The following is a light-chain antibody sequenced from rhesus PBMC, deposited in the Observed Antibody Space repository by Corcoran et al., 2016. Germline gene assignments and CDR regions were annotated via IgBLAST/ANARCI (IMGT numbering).Light chain of an antibody. CDR1: QRFSSS. CDR2: SAS. V-gene: IGKV1-46*01. Sequence: DIQMTQSPSSLSASVGDSVTITCRASQRFSSSLAWYQQKPGKTPKLLIYSASSLQSGVPSRFSGSKSGTEFTLTISSLQPEDIASYYCQQYYSDPRTCGQGTKVEIK. J-gene: IGKJ1*01. CDR3: QQYYSDPRT.